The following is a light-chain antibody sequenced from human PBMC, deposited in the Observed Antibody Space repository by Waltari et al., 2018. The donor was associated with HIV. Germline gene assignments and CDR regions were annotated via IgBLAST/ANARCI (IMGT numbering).Light chain of an antibody. V-gene: IGKV1-39*01. CDR2: AAS. Sequence: DIQMTQSPSSLSASLGDKVTITCRASQTIIDYLNWYQQKPEKAPKLLIYAASNFHSGVPSRFSGSGSGTDFTLTITSLQPEDFATYYCQQTYSWPPTFGQGTRVEIK. J-gene: IGKJ1*01. CDR3: QQTYSWPPT. CDR1: QTIIDY.